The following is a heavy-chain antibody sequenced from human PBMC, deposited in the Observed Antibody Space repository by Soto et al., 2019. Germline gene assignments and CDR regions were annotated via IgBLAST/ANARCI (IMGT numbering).Heavy chain of an antibody. D-gene: IGHD2-15*01. CDR3: ARTDCSGGSCYTRYGMDV. V-gene: IGHV5-51*01. CDR2: IYPGDSDT. CDR1: GYSFTSYW. J-gene: IGHJ6*02. Sequence: PGESLKISCKGSGYSFTSYWIGWVRQMPGKGLEWMGIIYPGDSDTRYSPSFQGQVTISADKSISTAYLQWSSLKASDTAMYYCARTDCSGGSCYTRYGMDVWGQGTTVTVSS.